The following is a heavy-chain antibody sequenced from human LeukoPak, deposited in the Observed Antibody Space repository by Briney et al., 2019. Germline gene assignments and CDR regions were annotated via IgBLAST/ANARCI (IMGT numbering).Heavy chain of an antibody. V-gene: IGHV3-66*01. CDR3: AREGGYSSSFYYFDH. CDR1: GFTVNSYY. J-gene: IGHJ4*02. CDR2: IYRGGNT. Sequence: GGSLRLSCAASGFTVNSYYMSWVRQAPGKGLEWVSVIYRGGNTYYADSVKGRFSISRDNSKNTLYLQMNSLRAEDTAAYYCAREGGYSSSFYYFDHWGQGTLVTVSS. D-gene: IGHD6-13*01.